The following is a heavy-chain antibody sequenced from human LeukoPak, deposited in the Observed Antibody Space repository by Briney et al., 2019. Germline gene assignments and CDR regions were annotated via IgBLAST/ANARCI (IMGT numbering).Heavy chain of an antibody. CDR1: GFTFSIYS. J-gene: IGHJ4*02. CDR2: ITGNSNYI. Sequence: GGSLRLSCAASGFTFSIYSINWVRQAPGKGLEWVSFITGNSNYIYYADSVKGRFTISRDNAKNSLYLQMNSLRVEDTAVYYCARVAAVAGTVIDYWGQGTLVTVSS. CDR3: ARVAAVAGTVIDY. D-gene: IGHD6-19*01. V-gene: IGHV3-21*04.